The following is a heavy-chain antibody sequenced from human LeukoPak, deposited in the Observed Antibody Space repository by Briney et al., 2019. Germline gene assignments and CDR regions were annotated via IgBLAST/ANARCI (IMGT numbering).Heavy chain of an antibody. CDR3: AKQASAAALRYYYYGMDV. CDR1: GFTFSSYA. V-gene: IGHV3-23*01. J-gene: IGHJ6*02. D-gene: IGHD6-13*01. CDR2: ISGSGGST. Sequence: GGSLRLSCAASGFTFSSYAMSWVRQAPGKGLEWVSAISGSGGSTYYAGSVKGRFTISRDNSKNTLYLQMNSLRAEDTAVYYCAKQASAAALRYYYYGMDVWGQGTTVTVSS.